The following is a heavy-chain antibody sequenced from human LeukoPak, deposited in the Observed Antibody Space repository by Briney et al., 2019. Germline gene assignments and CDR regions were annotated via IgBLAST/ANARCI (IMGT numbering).Heavy chain of an antibody. J-gene: IGHJ4*02. CDR2: ISYDGSNK. CDR1: GFTFSSYA. D-gene: IGHD6-19*01. Sequence: GGSLRLSCAASGFTFSSYAMHWVRQAPGKGLEWVAVISYDGSNKYYADSVKGRFTISRDNSKNTLYLQMNSLRAEDTAVYYCWGYPGIEQWLVQGDYWGQGTLVTVSS. V-gene: IGHV3-30-3*01. CDR3: WGYPGIEQWLVQGDY.